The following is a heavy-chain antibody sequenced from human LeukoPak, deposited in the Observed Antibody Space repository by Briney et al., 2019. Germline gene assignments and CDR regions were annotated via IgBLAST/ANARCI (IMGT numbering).Heavy chain of an antibody. CDR1: GFTFSSYW. V-gene: IGHV3-74*01. D-gene: IGHD2-2*01. CDR2: INSDGSST. CDR3: ARACTSCYDFDY. J-gene: IGHJ4*02. Sequence: GGSLRLSCAASGFTFSSYWMHWVRQAPGQGLVWVSRINSDGSSTTYADSVKGRFTISRDNAKNTLYLQMNSLRAEDTAMYYCARACTSCYDFDYWGQGTLVTVSS.